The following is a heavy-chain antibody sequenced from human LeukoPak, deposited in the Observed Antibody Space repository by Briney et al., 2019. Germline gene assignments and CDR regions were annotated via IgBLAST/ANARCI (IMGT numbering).Heavy chain of an antibody. V-gene: IGHV3-7*01. D-gene: IGHD6-13*01. Sequence: GGSLRLSCAASGFTFSSYWMSWVRQAPGKGLEWVANIKQDGSEKYYVDSVKGRFTISRDNAKNSLYLQMNSPRAEDTAVYYCARRIGLIAAAGTGYYFDYWGQGTLVTVSS. CDR3: ARRIGLIAAAGTGYYFDY. CDR2: IKQDGSEK. CDR1: GFTFSSYW. J-gene: IGHJ4*02.